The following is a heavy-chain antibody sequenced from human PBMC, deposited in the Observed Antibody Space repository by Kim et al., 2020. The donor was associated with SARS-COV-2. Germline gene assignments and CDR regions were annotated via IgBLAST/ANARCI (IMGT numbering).Heavy chain of an antibody. J-gene: IGHJ6*02. CDR2: IDSDGSST. CDR1: GFTFSSYW. CDR3: ARGLTITIFGVVPTPRGMDV. V-gene: IGHV3-74*01. Sequence: GGSLRLSCAASGFTFSSYWMHWVRQAPGKGLVWVSRIDSDGSSTSYADSVKGRFTISRDNAKNTLYLQMNSLRAEDTAVYYCARGLTITIFGVVPTPRGMDVWGQGTTVTVSS. D-gene: IGHD3-3*01.